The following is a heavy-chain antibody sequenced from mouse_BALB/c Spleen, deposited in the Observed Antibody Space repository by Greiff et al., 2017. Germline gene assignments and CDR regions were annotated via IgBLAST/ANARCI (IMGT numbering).Heavy chain of an antibody. V-gene: IGHV5-6-5*01. D-gene: IGHD2-2*01. J-gene: IGHJ3*01. Sequence: EVQVVESGGGLVKPGGSLKLSCAASGFTFSSYAMSWVRQTPEKRLEWVASISSGGSTYYPDSVKGRFTISRDNARNILYLQMSSLRSEDTAMYYCARGQIYYGYDGFAYWGQGTLVTVSA. CDR1: GFTFSSYA. CDR3: ARGQIYYGYDGFAY. CDR2: ISSGGST.